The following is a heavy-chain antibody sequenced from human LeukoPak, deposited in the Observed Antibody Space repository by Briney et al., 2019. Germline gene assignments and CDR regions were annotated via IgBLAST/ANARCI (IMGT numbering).Heavy chain of an antibody. CDR2: ISSSGSTI. D-gene: IGHD2-21*01. CDR3: ARDMRYCGGECFSYGMDV. CDR1: GFTISSNY. V-gene: IGHV3-11*01. J-gene: IGHJ6*02. Sequence: GGSLRLSCAASGFTISSNYLSWVRQAPGKGLEWVSYISSSGSTIYYADSVKGRFTISRDNAKNSLYLQMNSLRAEDTAVYYCARDMRYCGGECFSYGMDVWGQGTTVTVSS.